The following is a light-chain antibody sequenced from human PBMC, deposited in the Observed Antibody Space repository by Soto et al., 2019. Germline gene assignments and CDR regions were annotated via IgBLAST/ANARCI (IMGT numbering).Light chain of an antibody. CDR2: EVS. Sequence: QSVLTQPPSASGSPGQSVTISCTGTSSDVGGYNYVSWYQQHPGKAPKLMIYEVSKRPSGVPDRFSGSKSGNTASLTVSGLQAGDEADYYCSSYAGSSYVFGTGTQLTVL. CDR1: SSDVGGYNY. J-gene: IGLJ1*01. V-gene: IGLV2-8*01. CDR3: SSYAGSSYV.